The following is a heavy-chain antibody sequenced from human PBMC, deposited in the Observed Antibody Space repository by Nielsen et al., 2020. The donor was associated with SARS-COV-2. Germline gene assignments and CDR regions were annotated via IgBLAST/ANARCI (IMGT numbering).Heavy chain of an antibody. CDR2: ISYDGSNK. D-gene: IGHD2-2*01. Sequence: GESLKISCAASGFTFSSYGMHWVRQAPGKGLEWVAVISYDGSNKYYADSVKGRFTISRDNSKNTLYLQMNSLRAEDTAVYYCAYQYGMDVWGQGTTVTVSS. CDR1: GFTFSSYG. V-gene: IGHV3-30*03. CDR3: AYQYGMDV. J-gene: IGHJ6*02.